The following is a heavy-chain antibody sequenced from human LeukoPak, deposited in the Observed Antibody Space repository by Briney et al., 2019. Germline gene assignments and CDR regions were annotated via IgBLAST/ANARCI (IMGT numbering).Heavy chain of an antibody. D-gene: IGHD2-15*01. Sequence: SVKVSCKASGYTFTSYAISWVRQAPGQGLEWMGRIIPIFGTANYAQKFQGRVTITTDESTSTAYMELSSLRSEDTAVYYCARGWWEPSWGDYYMDVWGKGTTVTVSS. J-gene: IGHJ6*03. CDR1: GYTFTSYA. V-gene: IGHV1-69*05. CDR3: ARGWWEPSWGDYYMDV. CDR2: IIPIFGTA.